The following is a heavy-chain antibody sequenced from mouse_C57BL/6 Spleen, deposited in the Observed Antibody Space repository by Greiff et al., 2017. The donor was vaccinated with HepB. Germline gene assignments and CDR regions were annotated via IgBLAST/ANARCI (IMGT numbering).Heavy chain of an antibody. CDR3: ARSTYYYGSSNYYAMDY. D-gene: IGHD1-1*01. CDR2: IHPNSGST. V-gene: IGHV1-64*01. J-gene: IGHJ4*01. Sequence: QVQLQQSGAELVKPGASVKLSCKASGYTFTSYWMHWVKQRPGQGLEWIGMIHPNSGSTNYNEKFKSKATLTVDKSSSTAYMQLSSLTSEDSAVYYCARSTYYYGSSNYYAMDYWGQGTSVTVSS. CDR1: GYTFTSYW.